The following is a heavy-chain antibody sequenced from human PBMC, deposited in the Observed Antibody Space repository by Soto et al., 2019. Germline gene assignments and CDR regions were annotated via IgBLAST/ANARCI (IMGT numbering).Heavy chain of an antibody. Sequence: ASVKVSCKASGGTFSSYAISWVRQAPGQGLEWMGGIIPIFGTANYAQKFQGRVTITADESTSTAYMELSSLRSEDTAVYYCASGYYYDSSGYYLWDYWGQGTLVTVSS. D-gene: IGHD3-22*01. V-gene: IGHV1-69*13. J-gene: IGHJ4*02. CDR2: IIPIFGTA. CDR3: ASGYYYDSSGYYLWDY. CDR1: GGTFSSYA.